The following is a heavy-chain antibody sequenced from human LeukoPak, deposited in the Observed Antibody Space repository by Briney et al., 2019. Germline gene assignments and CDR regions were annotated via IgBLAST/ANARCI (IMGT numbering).Heavy chain of an antibody. J-gene: IGHJ6*02. D-gene: IGHD2-15*01. CDR1: GYTFTSYY. CDR2: IIPIFGTA. CDR3: ALGSHGMDV. V-gene: IGHV1-69*13. Sequence: ASVKVSCKASGYTFTSYYMHWVRQAPGQGLEWMGGIIPIFGTANYAQKFQGRVTITADESTSTAYMELSSLRSEDTAVYYCALGSHGMDVWGQGTTVTVSS.